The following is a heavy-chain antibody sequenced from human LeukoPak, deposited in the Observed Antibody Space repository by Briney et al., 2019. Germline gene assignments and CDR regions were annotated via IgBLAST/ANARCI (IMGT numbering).Heavy chain of an antibody. CDR3: AKYYYDSSAEWDALDI. V-gene: IGHV3-23*01. J-gene: IGHJ3*02. CDR2: ISGSGGTT. Sequence: GGSLRLSCAASGFTFSSYAMSWVRQTPVKGLEWVSSISGSGGTTYYADSVKGRFTISRDNSKNALYLQMNSLRADDTAVYYCAKYYYDSSAEWDALDIWGQGTMVTVSS. D-gene: IGHD3-22*01. CDR1: GFTFSSYA.